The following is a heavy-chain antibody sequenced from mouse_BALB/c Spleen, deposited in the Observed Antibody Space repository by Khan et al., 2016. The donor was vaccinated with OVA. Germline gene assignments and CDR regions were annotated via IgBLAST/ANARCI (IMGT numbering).Heavy chain of an antibody. Sequence: QIQLVQSGPELKKPGETVKISCKASGYTFTNYGMNWVKQSPGKVLKWMGWINTYTGEPTYADDFKGRFALSLETSASTAYLQINNLKNEETATYLCASPPYVCYTLAYWGKGTSVTVSS. CDR3: ASPPYVCYTLAY. D-gene: IGHD1-1*01. CDR2: INTYTGEP. J-gene: IGHJ4*01. V-gene: IGHV9-3-1*01. CDR1: GYTFTNYG.